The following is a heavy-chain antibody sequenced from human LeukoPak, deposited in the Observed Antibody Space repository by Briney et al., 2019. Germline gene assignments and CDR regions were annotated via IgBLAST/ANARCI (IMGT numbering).Heavy chain of an antibody. CDR1: GGSISSGGYY. J-gene: IGHJ3*02. D-gene: IGHD7-27*01. CDR3: ARDRLGMYAFDI. Sequence: SETLSLTCTVSGGSISSGGYYWSWIRQHPGKGLEWIGYIYYSGSTYYNPSLKSRVTISVDTSKNQFSLKLSSVTAADTAVYYCARDRLGMYAFDIWGQGTMVTVSS. CDR2: IYYSGST. V-gene: IGHV4-31*03.